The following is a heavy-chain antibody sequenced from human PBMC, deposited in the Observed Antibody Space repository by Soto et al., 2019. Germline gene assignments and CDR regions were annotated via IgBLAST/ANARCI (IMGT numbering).Heavy chain of an antibody. CDR1: GYSFTSYW. CDR2: IDPSDSYT. V-gene: IGHV5-10-1*01. J-gene: IGHJ6*02. D-gene: IGHD5-12*01. Sequence: PGESLKISCKGSGYSFTSYWISWVRQMPGKGLEWMGRIDPSDSYTNYSPSFQGHVTISADKSISTAYLQWSSLKASDTAMYYCARRQGGYDYSFYYYYGMDVWGQGTTVTVSS. CDR3: ARRQGGYDYSFYYYYGMDV.